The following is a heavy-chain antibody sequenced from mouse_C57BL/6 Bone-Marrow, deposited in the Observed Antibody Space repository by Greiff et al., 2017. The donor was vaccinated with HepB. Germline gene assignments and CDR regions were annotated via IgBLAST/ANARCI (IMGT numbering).Heavy chain of an antibody. CDR1: GFTFSSYG. CDR3: ARHPLYYYGSRWYFDV. Sequence: EVKVEESGGDLVKPGGSLKLSCAASGFTFSSYGMSWVRPTPDMRLEWVATISSGGSYTYYPDSVKGRFTISRDNAKNTLYLQMSSLKSEDTAMYYCARHPLYYYGSRWYFDVWGTGTTVTVSS. V-gene: IGHV5-6*02. J-gene: IGHJ1*03. CDR2: ISSGGSYT. D-gene: IGHD1-1*01.